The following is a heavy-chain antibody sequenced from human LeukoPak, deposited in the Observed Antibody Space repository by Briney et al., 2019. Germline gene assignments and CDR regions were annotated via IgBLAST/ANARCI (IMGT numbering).Heavy chain of an antibody. CDR3: ARVGYSSGWYERYFDY. V-gene: IGHV4-38-2*02. Sequence: SETLSLTCTVSGYSISSGYYWGWIRQPPGKGLEWIGSIYHSRSTYYNPSLKSRVTISVDTSKNQFSLKLSSVTAADTAVYYCARVGYSSGWYERYFDYWGQGTLVTVSS. CDR2: IYHSRST. J-gene: IGHJ4*02. CDR1: GYSISSGYY. D-gene: IGHD6-19*01.